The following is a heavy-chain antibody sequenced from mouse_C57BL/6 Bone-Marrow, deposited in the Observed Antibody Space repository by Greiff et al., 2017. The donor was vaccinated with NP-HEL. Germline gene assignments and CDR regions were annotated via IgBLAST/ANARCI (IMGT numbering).Heavy chain of an antibody. V-gene: IGHV1-26*01. CDR2: INPNNGGT. J-gene: IGHJ3*01. CDR1: GYTFTDYY. Sequence: VQLQQSGPELVKPGASVKISCKASGYTFTDYYMNWVKQSHGKSLEWIGDINPNNGGTSYNQKFKGKATLTVDKSSSTAYMELRSLTSEDSAVYYCARFNLLAWFAYWGQGTLVTVSA. CDR3: ARFNLLAWFAY.